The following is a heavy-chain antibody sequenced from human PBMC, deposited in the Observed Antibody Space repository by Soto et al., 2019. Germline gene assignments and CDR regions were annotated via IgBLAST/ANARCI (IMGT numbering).Heavy chain of an antibody. V-gene: IGHV3-30-3*01. CDR1: GFTFSSYA. Sequence: QVQLVESGGGVVQPGRSLRLSCAASGFTFSSYAMHWVRQAPGKGLEWVAVISYDGSNKYYADSVKGRFTISRDNSKNTLYLQMNSLRAEDTAVYYCARESWYSSGWSRYYYGMDVWGQGTTVTVSS. CDR2: ISYDGSNK. CDR3: ARESWYSSGWSRYYYGMDV. J-gene: IGHJ6*02. D-gene: IGHD6-19*01.